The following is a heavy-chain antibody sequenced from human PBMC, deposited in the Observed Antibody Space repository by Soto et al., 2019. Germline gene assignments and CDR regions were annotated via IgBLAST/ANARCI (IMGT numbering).Heavy chain of an antibody. Sequence: AATLSLTCAVSGGSISSSNWWSWVRQPPGKGLEWIGEIYHSGSTNYNPSLKSRVTISVDKSKNQFSLKLSSVTAADTAVYYCARDHFAYYYDSSGYYYRYFDYWGQGTLVTVSS. CDR2: IYHSGST. J-gene: IGHJ4*02. CDR1: GGSISSSNW. D-gene: IGHD3-22*01. V-gene: IGHV4-4*02. CDR3: ARDHFAYYYDSSGYYYRYFDY.